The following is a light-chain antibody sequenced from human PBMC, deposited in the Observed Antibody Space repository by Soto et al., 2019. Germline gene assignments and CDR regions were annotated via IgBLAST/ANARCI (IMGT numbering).Light chain of an antibody. J-gene: IGKJ1*01. V-gene: IGKV1-39*01. CDR2: AAS. CDR1: QNIKTY. Sequence: DIQMTQSPSSLSASVGDSVTITCRASQNIKTYLNWYQQKPGKAPNLLIYAASSLHSGVPSRFSGSGSGTYFTLTISSLQPEDFATYYCQQRFSSPPWTFGQGTKVEIK. CDR3: QQRFSSPPWT.